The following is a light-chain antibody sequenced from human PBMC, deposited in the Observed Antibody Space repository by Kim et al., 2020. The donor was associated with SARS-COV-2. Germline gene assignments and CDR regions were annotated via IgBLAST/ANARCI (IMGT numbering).Light chain of an antibody. Sequence: ASVGDRVAITCRASQGISNYLAWYQQKPGKVPKLLIYAASTLQSGVPSRFSGSGFGTDFTLIISSLQPEDVATYYCQKYNSAPQTFGQGTKVDIK. CDR1: QGISNY. J-gene: IGKJ1*01. V-gene: IGKV1-27*01. CDR2: AAS. CDR3: QKYNSAPQT.